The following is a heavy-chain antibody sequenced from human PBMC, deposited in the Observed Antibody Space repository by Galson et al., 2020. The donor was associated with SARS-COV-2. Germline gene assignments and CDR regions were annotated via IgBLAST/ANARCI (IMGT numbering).Heavy chain of an antibody. CDR3: ARGMGLGDLCSDDYFFCGMDV. J-gene: IGHJ6*02. CDR2: IRSHNGKT. V-gene: IGHV1-18*04. D-gene: IGHD2-15*01. CDR1: RYMLIRYG. Sequence: ASVKVSRQASRYMLIRYGFSWVRQAPGQGREWMGGIRSHNGKTDYAQKFQGRVTMTTDTPTSTAYMELRGLRSDDTGVYYCARGMGLGDLCSDDYFFCGMDVWGQGTTVTVSS.